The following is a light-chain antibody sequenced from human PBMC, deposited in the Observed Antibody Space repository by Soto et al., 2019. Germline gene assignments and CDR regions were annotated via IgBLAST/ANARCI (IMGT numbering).Light chain of an antibody. CDR3: QQSYSKWK. CDR2: AAN. Sequence: DIQMTQSQSALSAAVGDRVTITCRALESVSSYVTWYQQKPGKAPKLMIYAANSLQSGVPARFSHSGSVIDFAVTISGPEPGGNATSYCQQSYSKWKFGHGNNVEIK. J-gene: IGKJ1*01. V-gene: IGKV1-39*01. CDR1: ESVSSY.